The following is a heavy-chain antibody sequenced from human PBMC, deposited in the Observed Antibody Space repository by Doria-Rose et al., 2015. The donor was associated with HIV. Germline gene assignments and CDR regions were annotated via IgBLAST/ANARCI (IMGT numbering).Heavy chain of an antibody. Sequence: LKISCKGSGYSFSSYWIGWVRQMPGKGLEWMGIIYPGDSDTRYSPSFEGQVTISADKSISTAYLQWSSLKASDAAMYYCARLKVGSTDGFDIWGQGTMVTVSS. V-gene: IGHV5-51*01. CDR2: IYPGDSDT. D-gene: IGHD1-26*01. CDR1: GYSFSSYW. J-gene: IGHJ3*02. CDR3: ARLKVGSTDGFDI.